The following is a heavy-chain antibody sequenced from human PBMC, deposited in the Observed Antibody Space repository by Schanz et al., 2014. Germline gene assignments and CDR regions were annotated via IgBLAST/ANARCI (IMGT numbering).Heavy chain of an antibody. V-gene: IGHV3-21*02. Sequence: VQLVESGGGLVKPGGSLRLSCAASGFTLSNSDMHWVRQGTGKGLEWVSSISSSGSYIHYADSVKGRFTISRDNAKNTLYLQMNSLRAEDTAVYYCARDSRPNYDFLTAYYSIDYWGQGTLVTVSS. CDR1: GFTLSNSD. D-gene: IGHD3-9*01. J-gene: IGHJ4*02. CDR2: ISSSGSYI. CDR3: ARDSRPNYDFLTAYYSIDY.